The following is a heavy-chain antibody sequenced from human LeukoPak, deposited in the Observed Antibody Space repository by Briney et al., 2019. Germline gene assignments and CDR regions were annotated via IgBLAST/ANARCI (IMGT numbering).Heavy chain of an antibody. Sequence: GGSLRLSCAASGLTFSSYAMTRVRQAPGKGLEWVSSISGSGGSTYYADSVKGRFTFSRDNSKNTLYLQMNGLRAEDTAVYYCAKDPNGDYVGAFDMWGQGTMVTVSS. J-gene: IGHJ3*02. CDR3: AKDPNGDYVGAFDM. D-gene: IGHD4-17*01. V-gene: IGHV3-23*01. CDR1: GLTFSSYA. CDR2: ISGSGGST.